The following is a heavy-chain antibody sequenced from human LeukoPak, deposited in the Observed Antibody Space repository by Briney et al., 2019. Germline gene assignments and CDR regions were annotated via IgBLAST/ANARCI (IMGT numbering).Heavy chain of an antibody. Sequence: ASVKVSCKASGYTFTSYGISWVRQAPGQGLEWMGWISAYNGNTNYAQKLQGRVTMTTDTSTSTAYMELSRLRSDDTAVYYCARDLRRYFDWLLFGYWGQGTLVTVSS. D-gene: IGHD3-9*01. CDR1: GYTFTSYG. V-gene: IGHV1-18*01. J-gene: IGHJ4*02. CDR2: ISAYNGNT. CDR3: ARDLRRYFDWLLFGY.